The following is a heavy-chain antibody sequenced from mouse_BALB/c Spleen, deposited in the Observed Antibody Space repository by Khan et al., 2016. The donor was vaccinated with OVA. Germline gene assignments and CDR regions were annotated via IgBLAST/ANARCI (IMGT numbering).Heavy chain of an antibody. Sequence: VQLKESGGGSVKPGGSLKPSCAASGFAFSSYDMSWVRQTPEKRLEWVAIINSRGSYTYYADSVKGRFTISRDNARNTLYLQMSSLRSEDTALYYCTRHGGFNPYYAMDYWGQGTSVTVSS. CDR2: INSRGSYT. CDR1: GFAFSSYD. J-gene: IGHJ4*01. V-gene: IGHV5-9*02. CDR3: TRHGGFNPYYAMDY.